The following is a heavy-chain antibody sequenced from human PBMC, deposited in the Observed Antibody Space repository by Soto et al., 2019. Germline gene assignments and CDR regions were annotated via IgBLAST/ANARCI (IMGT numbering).Heavy chain of an antibody. J-gene: IGHJ4*02. D-gene: IGHD3-3*01. V-gene: IGHV4-30-2*01. CDR1: GDSVSRDGNY. Sequence: SGTLSLTCTVSGDSVSRDGNYWGWIRQLPGKGLEGIGYIYNTGGTYYNPSLTSRLSISVDRSKNQFSLKLSSVTAADSAVYYCARGTPFGLWGQGTLVTVSS. CDR3: ARGTPFGL. CDR2: IYNTGGT.